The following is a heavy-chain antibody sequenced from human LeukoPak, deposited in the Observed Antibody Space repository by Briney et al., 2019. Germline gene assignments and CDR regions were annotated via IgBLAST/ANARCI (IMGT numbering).Heavy chain of an antibody. J-gene: IGHJ4*02. Sequence: GGPLRLSCAASGFLLSGYWMRWPRQAPGKGLEGVALINHGGSEKYYVDPVKGRFTISRDNAENSLDLQMNSLRAEDTAVYYCARTGAPGTVDYWGQGTLVTVSS. CDR1: GFLLSGYW. CDR2: INHGGSEK. D-gene: IGHD6-13*01. V-gene: IGHV3-7*01. CDR3: ARTGAPGTVDY.